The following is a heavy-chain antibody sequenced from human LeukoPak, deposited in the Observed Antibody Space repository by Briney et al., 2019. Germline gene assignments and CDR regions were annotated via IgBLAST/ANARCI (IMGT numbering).Heavy chain of an antibody. CDR1: GFTFSSYG. CDR3: AKEVYSNQPLYYYYGMDV. V-gene: IGHV3-30*18. J-gene: IGHJ6*02. D-gene: IGHD4-11*01. CDR2: ISYDGSNK. Sequence: PGGSLRLSCAASGFTFSSYGMHWVRQAPGKGLEWVAVISYDGSNKYYADSVKGRFTISRDNSKNTLYLQMNSLRAEDTAVYYCAKEVYSNQPLYYYYGMDVWGQGTTVTVSS.